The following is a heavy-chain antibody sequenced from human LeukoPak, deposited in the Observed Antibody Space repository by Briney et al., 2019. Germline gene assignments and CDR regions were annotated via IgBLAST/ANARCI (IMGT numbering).Heavy chain of an antibody. CDR1: GFTFNNYA. V-gene: IGHV3-21*01. Sequence: GGSLRLSCAASGFTFNNYAMSWVRQAPGKGLEWVSSISGRSTYIYYADSVKGRFTISRDNAKNSLYLQMNSLRAEDTAVYYCARGAYSGSGTYYPEDYWGQGTLVTVSS. CDR3: ARGAYSGSGTYYPEDY. CDR2: ISGRSTYI. D-gene: IGHD3-10*01. J-gene: IGHJ4*02.